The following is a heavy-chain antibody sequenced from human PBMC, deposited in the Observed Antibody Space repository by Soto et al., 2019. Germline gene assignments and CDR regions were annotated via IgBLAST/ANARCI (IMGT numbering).Heavy chain of an antibody. Sequence: SETLSLTCTVSGGSISSGGYYWSWIRQHPGKGLEWIGNIYYSGSTYYNPSLKSRLTISVDTSKNQFSLKLTSVTAADTAVYYCARAHRSYSGYHYYWYLDLWGRGTLVT. J-gene: IGHJ2*01. D-gene: IGHD5-12*01. CDR3: ARAHRSYSGYHYYWYLDL. V-gene: IGHV4-31*03. CDR2: IYYSGST. CDR1: GGSISSGGYY.